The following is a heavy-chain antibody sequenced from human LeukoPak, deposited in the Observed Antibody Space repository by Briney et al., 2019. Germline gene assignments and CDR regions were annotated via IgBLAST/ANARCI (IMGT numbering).Heavy chain of an antibody. J-gene: IGHJ4*02. Sequence: GGSLRLSCAASGSTFSSYAMHWVRQAPGKGLEWVAVISYDGSNKYYADSVKGRFTISRDNSKNTLYPQMNSLRAEDTAVYYCARGYCSSTSCYTSDYWGQGTLVTVSS. CDR1: GSTFSSYA. V-gene: IGHV3-30-3*01. CDR2: ISYDGSNK. D-gene: IGHD2-2*02. CDR3: ARGYCSSTSCYTSDY.